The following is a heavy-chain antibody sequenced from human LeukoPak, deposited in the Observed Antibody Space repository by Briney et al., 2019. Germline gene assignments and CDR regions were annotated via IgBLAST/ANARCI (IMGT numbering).Heavy chain of an antibody. Sequence: GGSLRLSCAASGFTVSSNYMSWVRQAPGKGLEWVSVIYSGGSTYYADSVKGRFTISRHNSKNTLYLQMNSLRAEDTAVYYRARTYGDYGTGPFDYWGQGTLVTVSS. J-gene: IGHJ4*02. CDR1: GFTVSSNY. CDR2: IYSGGST. D-gene: IGHD4-17*01. V-gene: IGHV3-53*04. CDR3: ARTYGDYGTGPFDY.